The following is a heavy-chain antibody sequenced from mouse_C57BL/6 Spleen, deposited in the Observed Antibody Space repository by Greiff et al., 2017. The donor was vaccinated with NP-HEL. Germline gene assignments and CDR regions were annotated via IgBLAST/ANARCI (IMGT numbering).Heavy chain of an antibody. CDR1: GYSFTDYN. J-gene: IGHJ1*03. CDR3: ARKEGPLGHWYFDV. V-gene: IGHV1-39*01. Sequence: VQLKESGPELVKPGASVKISCKASGYSFTDYNMNWVKQSNGKSLEWIGVINPNYGTTSYNQKFKGKATLTVDQSSSTAYMQLNSLTSEDSAVYYCARKEGPLGHWYFDVWGTGTTVTVSS. CDR2: INPNYGTT.